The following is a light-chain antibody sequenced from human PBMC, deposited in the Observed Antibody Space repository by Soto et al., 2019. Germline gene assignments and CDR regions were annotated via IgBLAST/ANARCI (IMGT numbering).Light chain of an antibody. J-gene: IGLJ1*01. CDR2: EVS. CDR1: SRDVGGYKY. V-gene: IGLV2-14*01. Sequence: QSVLTQPASVSGSPGQSITISCTGTSRDVGGYKYVSWYQQHPGKAPKLMIYEVSTRPSGVSNRFSGSKSGNTASLTISGLQAEDEADYYCSSYTSSSTYVFGTGTKLTVL. CDR3: SSYTSSSTYV.